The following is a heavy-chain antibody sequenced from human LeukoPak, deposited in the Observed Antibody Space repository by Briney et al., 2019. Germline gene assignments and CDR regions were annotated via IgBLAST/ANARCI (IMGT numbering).Heavy chain of an antibody. V-gene: IGHV4-34*01. CDR1: GGSFSGYY. J-gene: IGHJ4*02. CDR2: INHSGST. D-gene: IGHD3-22*01. CDR3: ARIAGDHYYDSSGYPPYYFDY. Sequence: SETLSLTCAVYGGSFSGYYWSWIRQPPGKGLEWIGEINHSGSTNYNPSLKSRVTISVDTSKNQFSLKLSSVTAADTAVYYCARIAGDHYYDSSGYPPYYFDYWGQGTLVTVSS.